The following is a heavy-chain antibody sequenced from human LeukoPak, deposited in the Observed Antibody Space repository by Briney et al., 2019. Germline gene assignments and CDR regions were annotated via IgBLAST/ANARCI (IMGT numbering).Heavy chain of an antibody. CDR3: ARGSLHSTYGFDY. CDR1: GFTFRSYE. Sequence: GGSLRLSCAASGFTFRSYEMNWVRQAPGKGLEWVSHSSSSGSTIYYAGSAKGRFTIARDNAKNSVYLQMNSLRAEDTAVYYCARGSLHSTYGFDYWGQGTLVTVSS. CDR2: SSSSGSTI. D-gene: IGHD2-2*01. J-gene: IGHJ4*02. V-gene: IGHV3-48*03.